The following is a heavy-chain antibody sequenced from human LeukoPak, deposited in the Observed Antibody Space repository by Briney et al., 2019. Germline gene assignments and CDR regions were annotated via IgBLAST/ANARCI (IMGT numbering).Heavy chain of an antibody. V-gene: IGHV4-4*07. CDR2: IYTSGST. CDR1: GGSISSYY. Sequence: PSETLSLTCTVSGGSISSYYWSWIRQPAGKGLEWIGRIYTSGSTNYNPSLKSRVTISVDTSKNQFSLKLSSVTAADTAVYYCARSVPYYDILTGRYDAFDIWGQGTMVTVSS. CDR3: ARSVPYYDILTGRYDAFDI. D-gene: IGHD3-9*01. J-gene: IGHJ3*02.